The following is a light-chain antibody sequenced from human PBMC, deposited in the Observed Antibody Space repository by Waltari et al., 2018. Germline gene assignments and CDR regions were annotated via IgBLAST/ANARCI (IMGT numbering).Light chain of an antibody. CDR3: SSFTSTITYV. CDR2: DVS. CDR1: SSDVGGYNF. V-gene: IGLV2-14*03. J-gene: IGLJ1*01. Sequence: QSALTQPASVSGSPGQSITISCTGTSSDVGGYNFVSWYQHHPGKATKLVIYDVSKRPSGVSDRFSGSKTGNTASLTISGLQAEDEADYFCSSFTSTITYVFGTGTKVTVL.